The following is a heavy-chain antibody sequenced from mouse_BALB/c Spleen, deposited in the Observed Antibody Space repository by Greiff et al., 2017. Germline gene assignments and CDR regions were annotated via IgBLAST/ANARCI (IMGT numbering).Heavy chain of an antibody. J-gene: IGHJ4*01. CDR3: ARGPGDYYAMDY. V-gene: IGHV14-3*02. Sequence: EVQRVESGAELVKPGASVKLSCTASGFNIKDTYMHWVKQRPEQGLEWIGRIDPANGNTKYDPKFQGKATITADTSSNTAYLQLSSLTSEDTAVYYCARGPGDYYAMDYWGQGTSVTVSS. CDR2: IDPANGNT. CDR1: GFNIKDTY.